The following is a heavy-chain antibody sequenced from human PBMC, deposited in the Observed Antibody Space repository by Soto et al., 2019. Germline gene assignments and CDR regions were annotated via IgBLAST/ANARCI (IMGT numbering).Heavy chain of an antibody. CDR1: GYAFNTNW. V-gene: IGHV5-51*01. Sequence: GESLKIYCRGSGYAFNTNWFGWVRQLPGRGLEWVGIMYPGDSDTRYNPSLQGHVTLSVDVTVSTAFLQWRSLETSDTGMYFCSRLPRDCNKISCDYAAHWGQGTQVTGSS. CDR2: MYPGDSDT. CDR3: SRLPRDCNKISCDYAAH. D-gene: IGHD3-16*01. J-gene: IGHJ4*02.